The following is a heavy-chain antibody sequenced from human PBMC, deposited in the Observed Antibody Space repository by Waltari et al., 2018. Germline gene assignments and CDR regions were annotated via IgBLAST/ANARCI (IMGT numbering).Heavy chain of an antibody. CDR1: GFTFSGSA. J-gene: IGHJ4*02. CDR2: IRSKANSYAT. D-gene: IGHD6-13*01. CDR3: TTPGALSSPPGY. V-gene: IGHV3-73*02. Sequence: EVQLVESGGGLVQPGGSLKLSCAASGFTFSGSAMPWVRQASGKGLEWVGRIRSKANSYATAYAASVKGRFTISRDDSKNTAYLQMNSLKTEDTAVYYCTTPGALSSPPGYWGQGTLVTVSS.